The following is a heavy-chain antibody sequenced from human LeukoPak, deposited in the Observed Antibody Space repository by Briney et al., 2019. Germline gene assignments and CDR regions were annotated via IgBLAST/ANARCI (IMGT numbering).Heavy chain of an antibody. D-gene: IGHD4-17*01. CDR2: ISGSGGST. Sequence: GGSLRLSCAASGFTFSSYAMSWFRQAPGKGLEWVSAISGSGGSTYYADSVKGRFTISRDNSKNTLYLQMNSLRAEDTAVYYCAKDLRATVTYNWFDPWGQGTLVTVSS. J-gene: IGHJ5*02. CDR1: GFTFSSYA. V-gene: IGHV3-23*01. CDR3: AKDLRATVTYNWFDP.